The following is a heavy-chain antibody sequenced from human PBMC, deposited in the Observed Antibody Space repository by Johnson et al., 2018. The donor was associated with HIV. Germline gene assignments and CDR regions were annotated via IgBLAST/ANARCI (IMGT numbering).Heavy chain of an antibody. CDR3: ARALTTDAFDI. CDR1: AFSFSNYP. D-gene: IGHD4-17*01. Sequence: QMQLVESGGGVVQPGRSLRLSCAASAFSFSNYPMHWVRQAPGKGLEWVAVISYDGSNKYYADSVKGRFTISRDNSKNTLYLQMNSLRAEDTAVYYCARALTTDAFDIWGQGTMVTVSS. V-gene: IGHV3-30*04. CDR2: ISYDGSNK. J-gene: IGHJ3*02.